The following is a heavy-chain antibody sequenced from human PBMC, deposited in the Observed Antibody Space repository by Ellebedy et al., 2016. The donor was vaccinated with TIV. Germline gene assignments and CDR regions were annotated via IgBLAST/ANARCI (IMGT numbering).Heavy chain of an antibody. CDR1: GFTFNNHA. D-gene: IGHD6-6*01. V-gene: IGHV3-53*01. J-gene: IGHJ2*01. Sequence: GESLKISCEASGFTFNNHAVSWVRPAPGKGLEWISGTGSTFSADSVQGRFTVSRDNSKQMVYLQMNSLTSEDTGVYYCAREAGISSFRHWYIDLWGHGTLVIVSS. CDR2: TGST. CDR3: AREAGISSFRHWYIDL.